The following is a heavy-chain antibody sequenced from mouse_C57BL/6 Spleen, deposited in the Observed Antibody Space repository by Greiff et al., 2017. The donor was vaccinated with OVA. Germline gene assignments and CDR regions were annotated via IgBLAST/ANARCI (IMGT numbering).Heavy chain of an antibody. V-gene: IGHV1-85*01. D-gene: IGHD1-1*01. Sequence: LVESGPELVKPGASVKLSCKASGYTFTSYDINWVKQRPGQGLEWIGWIYPRDGSTKYNEKFKGKATLTVDTSSSTAYMELHSLTSEDSAVYFCARAPSHYYGSSAWFAYWGQGTLVTVSA. CDR3: ARAPSHYYGSSAWFAY. J-gene: IGHJ3*01. CDR2: IYPRDGST. CDR1: GYTFTSYD.